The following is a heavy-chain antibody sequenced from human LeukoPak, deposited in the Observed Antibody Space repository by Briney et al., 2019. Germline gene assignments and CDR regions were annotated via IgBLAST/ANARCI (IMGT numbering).Heavy chain of an antibody. CDR3: ARDVYYYDSSGHRLLDY. J-gene: IGHJ4*02. D-gene: IGHD3-22*01. CDR2: IHTSGST. V-gene: IGHV4-4*07. CDR1: GGSFSGYY. Sequence: PSETLSLTCAVYGGSFSGYYWSWIRQPAGKGLEWIGRIHTSGSTNYNPSLKSRVTMSADTSKNQFSLKLSSVTAADTAVYYCARDVYYYDSSGHRLLDYWGQGTLVTVSS.